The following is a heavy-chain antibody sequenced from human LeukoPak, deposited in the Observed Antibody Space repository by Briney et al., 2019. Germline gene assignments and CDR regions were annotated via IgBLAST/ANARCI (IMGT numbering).Heavy chain of an antibody. V-gene: IGHV3-23*01. Sequence: GRSLRLSCAASGFTFSSYAMSWVRQAPGKGLEWVSAISGSGGSTYYADSVKGRFTISRDNSKNTLYLQMNSLRAEDTAVYYCAKASGYSYAPGNWFDPWGQGTLVTVSS. CDR3: AKASGYSYAPGNWFDP. CDR1: GFTFSSYA. D-gene: IGHD5-18*01. CDR2: ISGSGGST. J-gene: IGHJ5*02.